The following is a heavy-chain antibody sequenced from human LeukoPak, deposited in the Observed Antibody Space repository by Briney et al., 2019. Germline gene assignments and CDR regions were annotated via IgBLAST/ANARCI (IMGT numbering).Heavy chain of an antibody. Sequence: ASVKVSCKASGYTFTSYYMHWVRQAPGQGLEWMGIINPSGGSTSYAQKFQGRVTMTRDMSTSTVYMELSSLRSEDTAVYYCARDGGRSYYYDSSGHYFDYWGQGTLVTVSS. CDR2: INPSGGST. J-gene: IGHJ4*02. D-gene: IGHD3-22*01. CDR1: GYTFTSYY. V-gene: IGHV1-46*01. CDR3: ARDGGRSYYYDSSGHYFDY.